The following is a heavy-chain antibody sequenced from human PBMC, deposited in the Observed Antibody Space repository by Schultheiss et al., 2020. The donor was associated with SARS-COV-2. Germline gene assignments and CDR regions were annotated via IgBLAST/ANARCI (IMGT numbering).Heavy chain of an antibody. J-gene: IGHJ2*01. Sequence: SETLSLTCTVSGGSISSSSYYWGWIRQPPGKGLEWIGSIYYSGSTYYNPSLKSRVTISIDTSKNQFSLKLSSVTAADTAVYFCARVKKDWGGYFDLWGRGTLVTVSS. CDR2: IYYSGST. V-gene: IGHV4-39*07. CDR3: ARVKKDWGGYFDL. D-gene: IGHD7-27*01. CDR1: GGSISSSSYY.